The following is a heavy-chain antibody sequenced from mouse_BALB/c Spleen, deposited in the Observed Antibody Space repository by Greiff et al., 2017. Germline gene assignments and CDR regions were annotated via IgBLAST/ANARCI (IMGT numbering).Heavy chain of an antibody. CDR1: GYAFSSYW. CDR3: ARAGADAWFAY. D-gene: IGHD3-3*01. V-gene: IGHV1-80*01. Sequence: QVQLQQSGAELVRPGSSVKISCKASGYAFSSYWMNWVKQRPGQGLEWIGQIYPGDGDTNYNGKFKGKATLTADKSSSTAYMQLSSLTSEDSAVYFCARAGADAWFAYWGQGTLVTVSA. CDR2: IYPGDGDT. J-gene: IGHJ3*01.